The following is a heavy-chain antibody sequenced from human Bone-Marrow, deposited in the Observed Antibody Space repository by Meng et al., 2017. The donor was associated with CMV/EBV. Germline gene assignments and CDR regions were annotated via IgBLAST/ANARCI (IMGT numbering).Heavy chain of an antibody. CDR2: IYYSVTT. Sequence: SETLSLTCTVSGGSISSTSYYWGWIRQPPGNGLEWIGTIYYSVTTYNTPSLKSRVTFAVDTSKNQFSLTLSSVTAADTAVYFCASHAGYDSTWYNTWGQGTLVTCYS. CDR3: ASHAGYDSTWYNT. D-gene: IGHD2-15*01. CDR1: GGSISSTSYY. V-gene: IGHV4-39*01. J-gene: IGHJ5*02.